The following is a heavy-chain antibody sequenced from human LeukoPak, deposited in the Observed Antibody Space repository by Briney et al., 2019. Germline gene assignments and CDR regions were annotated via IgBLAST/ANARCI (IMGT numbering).Heavy chain of an antibody. V-gene: IGHV4-39*01. CDR3: ARARPERYGSGGRGPQESDHAKFDY. J-gene: IGHJ4*02. D-gene: IGHD3-10*01. Sequence: PSETLSLTCTVSGGSISSSSYYWGWIRQPPGKGLEWIGSIYYSGGTYYNPSLKSRATISVDTSKNQFSLKLSSVTAADTAVYYCARARPERYGSGGRGPQESDHAKFDYWGQGTLVTVSS. CDR2: IYYSGGT. CDR1: GGSISSSSYY.